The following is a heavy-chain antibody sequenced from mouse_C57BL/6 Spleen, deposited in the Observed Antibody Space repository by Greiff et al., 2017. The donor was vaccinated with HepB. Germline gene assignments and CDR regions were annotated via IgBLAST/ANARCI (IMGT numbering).Heavy chain of an antibody. V-gene: IGHV1-22*01. Sequence: EVQLQQSGPELVKPGASVKMSCKASGYTFTDYNMHWVKQSHGKSLEWIGYIKPNNGGTSYNQKFKGKATLTINKSSSTAYMELRSLTSEDSAVYYCAREGTTVVATRYFDVWGTGTTVTVSS. D-gene: IGHD1-1*01. CDR2: IKPNNGGT. CDR1: GYTFTDYN. CDR3: AREGTTVVATRYFDV. J-gene: IGHJ1*03.